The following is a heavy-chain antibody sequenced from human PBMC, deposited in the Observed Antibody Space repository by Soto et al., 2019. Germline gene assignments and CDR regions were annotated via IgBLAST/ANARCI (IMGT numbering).Heavy chain of an antibody. CDR2: ITSSGGGI. D-gene: IGHD2-21*01. CDR3: AADSAYSFNY. CDR1: GFSFSSYS. Sequence: GSLRLSCAASGFSFSSYSMNWVRQAPGKGLEWVSYITSSGGGIFYAESVKGRLTISRDNAKNSLYLQMNSLRADDTAVYYCAADSAYSFNYWGQGTLVTVSS. V-gene: IGHV3-48*01. J-gene: IGHJ4*02.